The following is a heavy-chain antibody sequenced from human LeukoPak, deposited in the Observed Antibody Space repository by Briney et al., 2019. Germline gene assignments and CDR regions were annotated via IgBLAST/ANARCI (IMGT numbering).Heavy chain of an antibody. V-gene: IGHV1-18*01. Sequence: ASVTVSCKASGYTLNHHGISWVRQAPGQGLEWMGWISCYNGDTNYAQKLQGRVTMSTDTSTSTAYMALTGLRSDDTAVYYCVRDPTNTSGRYAYFDYWGQGTLVTVSS. J-gene: IGHJ4*01. CDR1: GYTLNHHG. D-gene: IGHD6-19*01. CDR3: VRDPTNTSGRYAYFDY. CDR2: ISCYNGDT.